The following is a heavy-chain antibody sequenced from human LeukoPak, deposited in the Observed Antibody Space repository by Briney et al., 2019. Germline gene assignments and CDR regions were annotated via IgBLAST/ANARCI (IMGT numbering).Heavy chain of an antibody. CDR3: AARIAVASEAKYYYYYYMDV. CDR1: GGSISSYY. CDR2: IYTSGST. J-gene: IGHJ6*03. Sequence: SETLSLTCTVSGGSISSYYWSWIRQPAGKGLEWIGRIYTSGSTNYNPSLKSRVTISVDTSKNQFSLKLSSVTAADTAVYYCAARIAVASEAKYYYYYYMDVWGKGTTVTISS. D-gene: IGHD6-19*01. V-gene: IGHV4-4*07.